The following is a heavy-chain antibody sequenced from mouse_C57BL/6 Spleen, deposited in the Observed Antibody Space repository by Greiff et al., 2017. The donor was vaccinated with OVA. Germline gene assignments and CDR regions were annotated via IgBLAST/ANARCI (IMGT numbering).Heavy chain of an antibody. CDR2: ISYDGSN. Sequence: DVQLQESGPGLVKPSQSLSLTCSVTGYSITSGYYWNWIRQFPGNKLEWMGYISYDGSNNYNPSLKNRISITRDTSKNQFFLKLNSVTTEDTATYYCASGWLPYAMDYWGQGTSVTVSS. J-gene: IGHJ4*01. V-gene: IGHV3-6*01. D-gene: IGHD2-3*01. CDR3: ASGWLPYAMDY. CDR1: GYSITSGYY.